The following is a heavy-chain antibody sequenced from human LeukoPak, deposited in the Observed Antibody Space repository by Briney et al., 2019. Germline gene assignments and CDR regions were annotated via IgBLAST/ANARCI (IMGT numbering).Heavy chain of an antibody. V-gene: IGHV3-23*01. CDR3: AKVGKDCSGGSCYSFQDYYYYYMDV. CDR1: GFTFSSYA. CDR2: ISGSGGST. Sequence: PGGSLRLSCAASGFTFSSYAMSWDRQAPGKGLEWVSAISGSGGSTYYADSVKGRFTISRDNSKNTLYLQMNSLRAEDTAVYYCAKVGKDCSGGSCYSFQDYYYYYMDVWGKGTTVTVSS. D-gene: IGHD2-15*01. J-gene: IGHJ6*03.